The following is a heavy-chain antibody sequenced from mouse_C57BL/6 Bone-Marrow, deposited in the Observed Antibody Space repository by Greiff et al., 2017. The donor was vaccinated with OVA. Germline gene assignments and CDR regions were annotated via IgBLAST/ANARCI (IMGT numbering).Heavy chain of an antibody. CDR2: INPYNGGT. Sequence: EVQLQQSGPVLVKPGASVKMSCKASGYTFTDYYMNWVKQSHGKSLEWIGVINPYNGGTSYNQKFKGKATLTVDKSSSTAYMELNSLTSEDSAVYYCARRGDSNYWYFHYFDYWGQGTTLTVSS. D-gene: IGHD2-5*01. CDR3: ARRGDSNYWYFHYFDY. V-gene: IGHV1-19*01. J-gene: IGHJ2*01. CDR1: GYTFTDYY.